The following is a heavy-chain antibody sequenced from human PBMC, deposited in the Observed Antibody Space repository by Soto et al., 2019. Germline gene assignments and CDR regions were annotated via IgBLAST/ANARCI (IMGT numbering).Heavy chain of an antibody. J-gene: IGHJ6*03. Sequence: EVQLLESGGGLVQPGGSLRLSCAASGFTFSSYAMSWVRQAPGKGLGWVSAISGSGGSTYYADSVKGRFTISRDNSKNTLYLQMNSLRAEDTAVYYCAKSTYRDYGGENYYYYMDVWGKGTTVTVSS. CDR2: ISGSGGST. CDR1: GFTFSSYA. CDR3: AKSTYRDYGGENYYYYMDV. V-gene: IGHV3-23*01. D-gene: IGHD4-17*01.